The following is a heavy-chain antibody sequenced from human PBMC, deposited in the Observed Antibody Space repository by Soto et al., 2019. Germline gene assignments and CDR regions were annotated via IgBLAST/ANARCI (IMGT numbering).Heavy chain of an antibody. J-gene: IGHJ4*02. CDR1: GFTFSNYA. CDR2: ISYDGNHK. V-gene: IGHV3-30-3*01. CDR3: ASFSG. Sequence: RRSLRVSCAASGFTFSNYAMHWVRQAPGKGLEWVSVISYDGNHKDLADSVKSRFTIYRDNSKTTLYLQMDSLRAEDTAVYHCASFSGWGLGTLVTVCS. D-gene: IGHD3-3*01.